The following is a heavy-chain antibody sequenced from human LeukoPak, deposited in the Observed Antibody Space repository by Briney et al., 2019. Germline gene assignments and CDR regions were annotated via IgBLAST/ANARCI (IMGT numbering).Heavy chain of an antibody. CDR1: GGSISSYY. CDR2: IYYSGSS. D-gene: IGHD5-24*01. Sequence: SETVSLTCTVSGGSISSYYWSWIRQPPGKGLEWIGYIYYSGSSNYNPSLKSRVTISVDTSKDQFSLKLSSVTAADTAVYYCARDEGDGYIYFDYWGQGTLVTVSS. V-gene: IGHV4-59*12. CDR3: ARDEGDGYIYFDY. J-gene: IGHJ4*02.